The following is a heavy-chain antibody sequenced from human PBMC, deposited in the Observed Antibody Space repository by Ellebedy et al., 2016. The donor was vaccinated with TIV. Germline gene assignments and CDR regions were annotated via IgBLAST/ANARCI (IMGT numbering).Heavy chain of an antibody. CDR2: IYYSGST. V-gene: IGHV4-39*01. J-gene: IGHJ4*02. CDR1: GGSISGYY. CDR3: ARQPDYFDY. Sequence: SETLSLXXTVSGGSISGYYWSWIRQPPGKGLEWIGSIYYSGSTYYNPSLKSRVTISVDTSKNQFSLKLSSVTAADTAVYYCARQPDYFDYWGQGTLVTVSS.